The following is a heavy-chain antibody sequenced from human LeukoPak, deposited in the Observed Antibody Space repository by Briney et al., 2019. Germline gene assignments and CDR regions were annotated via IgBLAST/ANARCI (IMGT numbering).Heavy chain of an antibody. V-gene: IGHV4-39*07. Sequence: PSETLSLTCTVSGGYISSSSFYWGWIRQPPGKGLEWIGEINHSGSTNYNPSLKSRVTISVDTSKNQFSLKLSSVTAADTAVYYCASRYRYSGYVIDYWGQGTLVTVSS. CDR3: ASRYRYSGYVIDY. D-gene: IGHD5-12*01. CDR2: INHSGST. CDR1: GGYISSSSFY. J-gene: IGHJ4*02.